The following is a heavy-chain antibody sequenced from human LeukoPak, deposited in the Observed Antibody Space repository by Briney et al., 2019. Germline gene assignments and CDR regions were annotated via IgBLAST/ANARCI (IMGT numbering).Heavy chain of an antibody. CDR2: ISGSGGRT. V-gene: IGHV3-23*01. CDR1: GFPYSSYA. Sequence: PGGSLRLSCTASGFPYSSYAMSWLPQATGKGLEWVSAISGSGGRTYYADSVKGRFTISRDNSKNTLYLQMNSLRAEDTAVYYCAKFQHYYDSSGYSTPDYWGQGTLVTVSS. D-gene: IGHD3-22*01. CDR3: AKFQHYYDSSGYSTPDY. J-gene: IGHJ4*02.